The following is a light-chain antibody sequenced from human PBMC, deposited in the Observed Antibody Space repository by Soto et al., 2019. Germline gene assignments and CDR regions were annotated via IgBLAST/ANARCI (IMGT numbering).Light chain of an antibody. CDR2: NVS. J-gene: IGKJ1*01. CDR1: QSVSSW. V-gene: IGKV1-5*01. Sequence: TQAPGTLSLSQGERATLSCKSSQSVSSWLAWYQQKPGKAPNLLIYNVSTLASGVPPRFSGRGSGTEFTLTISSLQTDDFSTYYCQQYHSYWTFGQGTKVDI. CDR3: QQYHSYWT.